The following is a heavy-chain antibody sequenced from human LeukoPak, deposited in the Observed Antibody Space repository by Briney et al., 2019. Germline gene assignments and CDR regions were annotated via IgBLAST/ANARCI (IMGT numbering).Heavy chain of an antibody. CDR2: IVPISDTT. J-gene: IGHJ6*04. D-gene: IGHD2-2*01. CDR1: GDTFSTYA. V-gene: IGHV1-69*06. Sequence: SVKVSCKASGDTFSTYAFNWVRQAPGQGIEWTGGIVPISDTTNYAQTLQGRVTITADKSTNTVYMELSSLTSEDTGVYYCARGASVRVVPMSYYYAMDVWGEGTTVIVSS. CDR3: ARGASVRVVPMSYYYAMDV.